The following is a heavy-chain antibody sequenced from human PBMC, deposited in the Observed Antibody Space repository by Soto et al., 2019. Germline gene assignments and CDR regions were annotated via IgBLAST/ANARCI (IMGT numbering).Heavy chain of an antibody. V-gene: IGHV4-59*08. CDR2: IFYSGST. Sequence: SETLSLTCTVSGGSISSYYWTWIRQPPGKGLEWIGYIFYSGSTNYNPSLKSRVTISVDTSENQFSLKLSSVTAADTAVYYCARHYSAYSSSDWFDPWGQGTLVTVSS. CDR1: GGSISSYY. D-gene: IGHD6-6*01. J-gene: IGHJ5*02. CDR3: ARHYSAYSSSDWFDP.